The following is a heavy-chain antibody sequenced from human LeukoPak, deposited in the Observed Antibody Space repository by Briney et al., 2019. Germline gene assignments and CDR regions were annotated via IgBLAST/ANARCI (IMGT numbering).Heavy chain of an antibody. Sequence: GGSLRLSCAASGFTFSDYAMSWVRQAPGKGLEWVSAISGRGDSTYYADSLKGRFTTSRDRSKNTLYLQMSSLRAEDTAVYYCAKTRAAAGIPREYFDYWGQGTLVTVSS. V-gene: IGHV3-23*01. J-gene: IGHJ4*02. CDR1: GFTFSDYA. D-gene: IGHD6-13*01. CDR2: ISGRGDST. CDR3: AKTRAAAGIPREYFDY.